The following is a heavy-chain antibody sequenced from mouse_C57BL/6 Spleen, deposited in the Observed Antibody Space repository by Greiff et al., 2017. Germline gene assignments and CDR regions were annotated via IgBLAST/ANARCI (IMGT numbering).Heavy chain of an antibody. CDR2: IDPSDSYT. Sequence: QVQLQQPGAELVMPGASVKLSCKASGYTFTSYWMHWVKQRPGQGLEWIGEIDPSDSYTNYNQKFKGKSTLTVDKSSSTAYMQLSSLTSEDSAVYYCARREYDYALYWYFDVWGTGTTVTVSS. J-gene: IGHJ1*03. CDR3: ARREYDYALYWYFDV. D-gene: IGHD2-4*01. CDR1: GYTFTSYW. V-gene: IGHV1-69*01.